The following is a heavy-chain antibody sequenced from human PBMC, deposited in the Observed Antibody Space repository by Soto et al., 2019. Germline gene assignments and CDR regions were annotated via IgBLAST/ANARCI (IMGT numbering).Heavy chain of an antibody. V-gene: IGHV3-23*01. CDR3: ARDKAYYDSSGYHSLFDY. J-gene: IGHJ4*02. D-gene: IGHD3-22*01. CDR1: GFTFSSYA. Sequence: GGSLSLSYAASGFTFSSYAMSWVRQAPGKGLEWVSAISGSGGSTYYADSVKGRFTISRDNAKNSLYLQVNSLRAEDTAMYYCARDKAYYDSSGYHSLFDYWGQGTLVTVSS. CDR2: ISGSGGST.